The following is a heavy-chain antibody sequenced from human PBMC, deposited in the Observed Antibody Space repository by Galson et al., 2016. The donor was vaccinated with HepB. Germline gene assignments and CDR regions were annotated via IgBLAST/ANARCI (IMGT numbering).Heavy chain of an antibody. CDR1: GFTVSSKY. CDR3: ASAYYHYYYYYAMDV. CDR2: IDGGGST. V-gene: IGHV3-53*01. D-gene: IGHD3-10*01. Sequence: SLRLSCAASGFTVSSKYMSWVRQAPGKGLEWVSVIDGGGSTYYADPVKGRFTISRDSARNTLLLQMKSLRAEDTAIYYCASAYYHYYYYYAMDVWGQGTTVTVSS. J-gene: IGHJ6*02.